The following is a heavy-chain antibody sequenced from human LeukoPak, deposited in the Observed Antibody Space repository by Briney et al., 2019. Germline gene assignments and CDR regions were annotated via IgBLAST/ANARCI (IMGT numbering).Heavy chain of an antibody. Sequence: GGSLRLSCAASGFTFSSYWMSWVRQAPGKGLEWVANIKQDGSEKYYVDSVKGRFTISRDNAKNSLYLQMNSLRAEDTAVYYCARPQSIAARPYYCYYGMDVWGQGTTVTVSS. D-gene: IGHD6-6*01. CDR1: GFTFSSYW. V-gene: IGHV3-7*01. CDR3: ARPQSIAARPYYCYYGMDV. CDR2: IKQDGSEK. J-gene: IGHJ6*02.